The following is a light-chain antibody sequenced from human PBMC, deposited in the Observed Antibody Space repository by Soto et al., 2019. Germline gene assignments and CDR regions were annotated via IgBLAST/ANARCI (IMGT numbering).Light chain of an antibody. CDR2: EVS. V-gene: IGLV2-14*01. J-gene: IGLJ2*01. CDR1: SSDVGGYNY. Sequence: QSALTQPASVSGSPGQSITISCTGTSSDVGGYNYVSWYQQQSGKAPKLMIHEVSNRPSGVSNRFSGSKSGNTASLTISGLQAEDEADYYCSSYTSSSTLLFGGGTKVTVL. CDR3: SSYTSSSTLL.